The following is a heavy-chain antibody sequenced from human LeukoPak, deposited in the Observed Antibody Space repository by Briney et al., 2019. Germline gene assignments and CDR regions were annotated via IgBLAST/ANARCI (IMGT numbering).Heavy chain of an antibody. CDR3: ARAAPPNLRILTGYFINSRRSTYFDY. Sequence: GGSLRLSCAASGFTFSSYAMSWVRQAPGKGLEWVSAISGSGGSTYYADSVKGRFTISRDNSKNTLYLQMNSLRAEDTAVYYCARAAPPNLRILTGYFINSRRSTYFDYWGQGTLVTVSS. V-gene: IGHV3-23*01. J-gene: IGHJ4*02. D-gene: IGHD3-9*01. CDR2: ISGSGGST. CDR1: GFTFSSYA.